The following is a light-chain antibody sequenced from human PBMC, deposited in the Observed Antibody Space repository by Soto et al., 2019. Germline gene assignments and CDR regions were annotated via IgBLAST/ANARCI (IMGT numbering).Light chain of an antibody. CDR1: QIISSIY. V-gene: IGKV3-20*01. J-gene: IGKJ1*01. CDR2: GAS. Sequence: EIVLTQSPGTLSLSPGGSATLSCRTSQIISSIYLAWYQQKPGQAPRLLIYGASSRATGIPDRFSGGGSGTDFTLYISRLEPEDSAVYFCQQYDGPPWTFGRGTRLEI. CDR3: QQYDGPPWT.